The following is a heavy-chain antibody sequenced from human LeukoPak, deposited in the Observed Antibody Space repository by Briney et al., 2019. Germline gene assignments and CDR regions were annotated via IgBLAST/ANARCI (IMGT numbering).Heavy chain of an antibody. V-gene: IGHV3-30*04. CDR1: GFTFSSYA. Sequence: PGRSLRLSCAASGFTFSSYAMHWVRQAPGKGLEWVAVIADDGSNKYYADSVKGRFTISRDNSKNTLYLQMNSLRAEDTAVYYCATPRDDFWSGYFDYWGQGTLVTVSS. CDR3: ATPRDDFWSGYFDY. J-gene: IGHJ4*02. CDR2: IADDGSNK. D-gene: IGHD3-3*01.